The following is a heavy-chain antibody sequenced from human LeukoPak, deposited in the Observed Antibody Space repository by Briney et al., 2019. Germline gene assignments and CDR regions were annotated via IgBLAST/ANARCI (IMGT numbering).Heavy chain of an antibody. J-gene: IGHJ1*01. CDR1: GGSISSYY. V-gene: IGHV4-59*08. CDR3: ARVDYGGNQYFQH. CDR2: IYYSGST. Sequence: SETLSLTCTVSGGSISSYYWSWIRQPPGRGLEWIGYIYYSGSTNYNPSLKSRVTMSVDTTQNQFSLKLRPVTAADTAVYYCARVDYGGNQYFQHWGQGTLVTVSS. D-gene: IGHD4-23*01.